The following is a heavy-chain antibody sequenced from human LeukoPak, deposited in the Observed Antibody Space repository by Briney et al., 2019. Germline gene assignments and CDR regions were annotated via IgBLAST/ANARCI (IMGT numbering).Heavy chain of an antibody. Sequence: PSETLSLTCTVSGVSISSYYRSWTRQPPGKGLEWIGFIYYSGTTTYNPSLKSRVTISLDTSKNQFSLKLNSVTAADTAVYYCATGISRWTQLDNWGQGTLVTVSS. CDR2: IYYSGTT. J-gene: IGHJ4*02. D-gene: IGHD5-18*01. CDR1: GVSISSYY. CDR3: ATGISRWTQLDN. V-gene: IGHV4-59*01.